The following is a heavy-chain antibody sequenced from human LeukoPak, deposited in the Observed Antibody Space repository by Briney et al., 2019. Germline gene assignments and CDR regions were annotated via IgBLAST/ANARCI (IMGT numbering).Heavy chain of an antibody. CDR1: GYTFTCYY. V-gene: IGHV1-2*02. CDR2: INPNSGGT. D-gene: IGHD6-19*01. J-gene: IGHJ2*01. CDR3: ARDRGRSGWYSGSGQNWYFDL. Sequence: GASVKVSCKASGYTFTCYYMHWVRQAPGQGREWMGWINPNSGGTNYAQKFQGRVTMTRDTSISTAYMELSRLRSDDTAVYYCARDRGRSGWYSGSGQNWYFDLWGRGTLVTVSS.